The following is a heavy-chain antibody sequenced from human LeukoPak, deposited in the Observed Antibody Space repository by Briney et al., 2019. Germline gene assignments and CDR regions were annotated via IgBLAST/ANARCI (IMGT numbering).Heavy chain of an antibody. CDR3: ARGLEYYGSGSYYNVGY. CDR1: GFTFSNYW. D-gene: IGHD3-10*01. J-gene: IGHJ4*02. V-gene: IGHV3-7*01. CDR2: IKQDGSEK. Sequence: GGSLRLSCAASGFTFSNYWMSWVRQAPGKGLEWVANIKQDGSEKYYVNSVKGRFTISRDNAKNSLYLQMNSLRAEDTAVYYCARGLEYYGSGSYYNVGYWGQGTLVTVSS.